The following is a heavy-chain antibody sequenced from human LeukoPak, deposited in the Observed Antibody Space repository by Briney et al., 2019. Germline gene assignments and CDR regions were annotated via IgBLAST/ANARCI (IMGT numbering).Heavy chain of an antibody. D-gene: IGHD4-17*01. CDR3: AKTTVTYYYYYGMDV. V-gene: IGHV3-23*01. CDR1: GLTFSSYA. J-gene: IGHJ6*02. CDR2: ISGSGAST. Sequence: GGSLRLSCAVSGLTFSSYAMSWVRQAPGKGLEWVSAISGSGASTCYADSVKGRFTISRDNSKNTLYLQMHSLRAEDTAVYYCAKTTVTYYYYYGMDVWGQGTTVTVSS.